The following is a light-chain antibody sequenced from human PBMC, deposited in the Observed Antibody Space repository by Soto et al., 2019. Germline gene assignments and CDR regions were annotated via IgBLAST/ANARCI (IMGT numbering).Light chain of an antibody. J-gene: IGKJ2*01. CDR3: MQTLQTPYT. CDR2: LGS. CDR1: QSLLYGAGYMY. Sequence: DLVMTQSPLSLPVTPGEPASISCRSSQSLLYGAGYMYVDWYLQKPGQPPQLLIFLGSNRAPGVPDRFSGSVSCTDFTLKISRVETEDLGVYYCMQTLQTPYTFGQGTKLEIK. V-gene: IGKV2-28*01.